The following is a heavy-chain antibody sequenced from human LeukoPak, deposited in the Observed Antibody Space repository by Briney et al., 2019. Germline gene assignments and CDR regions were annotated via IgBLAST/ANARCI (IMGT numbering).Heavy chain of an antibody. D-gene: IGHD5-18*01. CDR3: ARRSRGYSYGTYYYYMDV. V-gene: IGHV4-61*02. CDR2: IYTSGST. CDR1: GGSISSGSYY. J-gene: IGHJ6*03. Sequence: SQTLSLTCTVSGGSISSGSYYWSWIRQPAGKGLEWIGRIYTSGSTNYNPSHKSRVTISVDTSKNQFSLKLSSVTAADTAVYYCARRSRGYSYGTYYYYMDVWGKGTTVTVSS.